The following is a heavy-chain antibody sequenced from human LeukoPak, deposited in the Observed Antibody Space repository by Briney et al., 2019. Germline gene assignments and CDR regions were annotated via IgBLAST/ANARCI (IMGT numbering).Heavy chain of an antibody. D-gene: IGHD2-21*02. J-gene: IGHJ4*02. V-gene: IGHV3-21*01. CDR2: ISSSSSYI. CDR3: ARGCGGDCAGGLNFDY. CDR1: GFTFSSYS. Sequence: GGSPRPSCAASGFTFSSYSMNWVRQAPGKGLEWVSSISSSSSYIYYADSVKGRFTISRDNAKNSLYLQMNSLRAEDTAVYYCARGCGGDCAGGLNFDYWGQGTLVTVSS.